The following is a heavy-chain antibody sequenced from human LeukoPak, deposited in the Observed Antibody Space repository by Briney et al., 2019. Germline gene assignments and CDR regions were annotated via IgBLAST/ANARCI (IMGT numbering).Heavy chain of an antibody. V-gene: IGHV3-49*04. CDR3: TRDQTPYY. J-gene: IGHJ4*02. CDR1: GFTFDNYG. CDR2: IRSKAYGGTT. Sequence: GGSLRLSCAASGFTFDNYGINWVRQAPGKGLEWVGFIRSKAYGGTTEYAASVKGRFTISRDDSKSIAYLQMNSLKTEDTAVYYCTRDQTPYYWGQGTLVTVSS.